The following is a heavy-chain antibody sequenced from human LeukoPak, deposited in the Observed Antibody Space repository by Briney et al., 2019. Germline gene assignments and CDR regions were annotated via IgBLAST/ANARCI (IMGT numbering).Heavy chain of an antibody. D-gene: IGHD1-26*01. CDR3: ARIRSGSYSAFDY. Sequence: GGTLRLSCAASGFTFSSYGMSWIRQAPGKGLEWLSYISSSGSTIYYADSVKGRFTISRDNANKSLYLQMNSLRAEDTAVYYCARIRSGSYSAFDYWGQGTLVTVSP. V-gene: IGHV3-48*04. J-gene: IGHJ4*02. CDR1: GFTFSSYG. CDR2: ISSSGSTI.